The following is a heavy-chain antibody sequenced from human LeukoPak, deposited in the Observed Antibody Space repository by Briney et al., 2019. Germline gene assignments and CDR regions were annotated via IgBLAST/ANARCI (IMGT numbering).Heavy chain of an antibody. CDR3: ARGEYYGSGSWGY. Sequence: ASVKVSCKASGYSFISYDINWVRQAPGQGLEWMGWMNPNSGYAGFAQKFQGRVTSTRYTSTGTAYLELSSLRSEDTAVYFCARGEYYGSGSWGYWGQGTLVTVSS. D-gene: IGHD3-10*01. CDR2: MNPNSGYA. CDR1: GYSFISYD. J-gene: IGHJ4*02. V-gene: IGHV1-8*02.